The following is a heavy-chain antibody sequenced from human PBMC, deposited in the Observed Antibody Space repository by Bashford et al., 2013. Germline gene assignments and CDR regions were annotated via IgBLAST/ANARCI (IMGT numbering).Heavy chain of an antibody. D-gene: IGHD7-27*01. CDR3: ARRQGAGDADYYYYYGMDV. V-gene: IGHV5-51*01. Sequence: GESLKISCHGSGYSFTTFWIGWVRQMPGKGLEWMGIIYPGDSDTRYSPSFQGQVTISADKSISTAYLQWSSLKASDTAMYYCARRQGAGDADYYYYYGMDVWGQGTTVTVSS. CDR1: GYSFTTFW. CDR2: IYPGDSDT. J-gene: IGHJ6*02.